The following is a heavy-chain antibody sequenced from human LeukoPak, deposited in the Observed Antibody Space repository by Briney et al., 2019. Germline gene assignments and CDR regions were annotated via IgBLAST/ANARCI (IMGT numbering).Heavy chain of an antibody. Sequence: PGGSLRLSCTTSGFNFRDYAMNWVRQAPGKGLEWVGFIRGKTFGATTDYAASVKGRFTVSRDDSKGVVYLQMNNLTAEDTAIYFCARDFSGYSAEYFQHWGQGSLVTVSS. D-gene: IGHD5-18*01. CDR1: GFNFRDYA. CDR2: IRGKTFGATT. CDR3: ARDFSGYSAEYFQH. V-gene: IGHV3-49*04. J-gene: IGHJ1*01.